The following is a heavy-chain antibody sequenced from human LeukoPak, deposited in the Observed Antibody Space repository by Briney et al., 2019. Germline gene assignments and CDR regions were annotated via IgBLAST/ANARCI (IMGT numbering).Heavy chain of an antibody. Sequence: PGGSLRLSCAAAGFTFSSYAMNWVRQAPGKGLEWVSFISSSVDTTYYADSVKGRFTISRDSSKNTLYLQMNSLRAEDTAVYYCAKSRGESRGASNYWGQGTLVTVSS. CDR3: AKSRGESRGASNY. D-gene: IGHD1-26*01. CDR2: ISSSVDTT. CDR1: GFTFSSYA. J-gene: IGHJ4*02. V-gene: IGHV3-23*01.